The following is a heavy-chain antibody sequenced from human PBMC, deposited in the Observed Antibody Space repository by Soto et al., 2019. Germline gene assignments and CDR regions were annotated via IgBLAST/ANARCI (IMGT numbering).Heavy chain of an antibody. CDR1: GFTFSSYS. CDR2: XSSSSSTI. D-gene: IGHD3-10*01. J-gene: IGHJ4*02. Sequence: EVQLVESGGGLVQPGGSLRLSCAASGFTFSSYSMNWVRQAPGKGLEWVSXXSSSSSTIYYADSVKGRFTISRDNAKNSLYLQXNXLRXXXTXXXXXXXXXXXXXSXXYYKNHLDYWGQGTLVTVSS. V-gene: IGHV3-48*01. CDR3: XXXXXXXXSXXYYKNHLDY.